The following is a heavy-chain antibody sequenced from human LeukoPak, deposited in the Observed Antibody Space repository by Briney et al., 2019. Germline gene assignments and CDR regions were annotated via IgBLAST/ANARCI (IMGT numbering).Heavy chain of an antibody. CDR2: INAGNGNT. D-gene: IGHD1-26*01. Sequence: SVKVSCKASGYTFTSYAMHWVRQAPGQRLEWMGWINAGNGNTKYSQKFQGRVTITRDTSASTAYMELSSLRSEDTAVYYCARVHSGSYSWFDPWGQGTLVTVSS. CDR3: ARVHSGSYSWFDP. CDR1: GYTFTSYA. J-gene: IGHJ5*02. V-gene: IGHV1-3*01.